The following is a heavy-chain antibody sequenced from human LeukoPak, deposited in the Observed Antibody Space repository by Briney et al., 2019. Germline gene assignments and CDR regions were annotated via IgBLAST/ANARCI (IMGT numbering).Heavy chain of an antibody. CDR1: GFTFSSYA. CDR3: ARERANWNYWDY. V-gene: IGHV3-66*01. Sequence: GGSLRLSCAASGFTFSSYAMSWVRQAPGKGLEWVSVIYSGGSTYYADSVKGRFTISRDNSKNTLYLQMNSLRAEDTAVYYCARERANWNYWDYWGQGTLVTVSS. J-gene: IGHJ4*02. D-gene: IGHD1-20*01. CDR2: IYSGGST.